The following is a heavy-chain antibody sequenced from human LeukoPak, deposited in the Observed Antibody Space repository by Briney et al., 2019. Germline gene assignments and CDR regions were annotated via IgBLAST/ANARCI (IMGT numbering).Heavy chain of an antibody. Sequence: SENLSLTCAVYGVSFSGYYWSWIRQPPGKGLEWIGEINHSGSTNYNPSLKSRVTISVDTSKNQFSLKLSSVTAADTAVYYCARGPSYSSGWYVFDYWGQGTLVTVSS. CDR3: ARGPSYSSGWYVFDY. D-gene: IGHD6-19*01. J-gene: IGHJ4*02. CDR1: GVSFSGYY. V-gene: IGHV4-34*01. CDR2: INHSGST.